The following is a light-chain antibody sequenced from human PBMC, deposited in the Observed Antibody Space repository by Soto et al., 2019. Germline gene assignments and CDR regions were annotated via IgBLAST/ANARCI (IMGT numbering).Light chain of an antibody. Sequence: QSALTQPASVSGSPGQSITISFSGTSGDIGAYNYVSWYQQHPGKAPKLMIFDLSDRPSGVSNRFSGSKSGITASLTISGLQAEDEADYYCISSTSSSTLVLFGGGTTVTVL. CDR3: ISSTSSSTLVL. CDR2: DLS. CDR1: SGDIGAYNY. J-gene: IGLJ2*01. V-gene: IGLV2-14*03.